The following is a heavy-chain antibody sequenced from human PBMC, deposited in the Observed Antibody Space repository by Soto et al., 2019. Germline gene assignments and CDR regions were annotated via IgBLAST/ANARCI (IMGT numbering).Heavy chain of an antibody. Sequence: EVHLVETAGGLIQPGGSLRLSCAASGLSVSSNDMSWVRQASGKGLEWVSVIYSGGSTHDADSVKGRFTISRDNSKNTVHLQMNSLRVDDTAVYFCSTSSRNEYHFAMDAWGQGTTVIVSS. CDR1: GLSVSSND. CDR3: STSSRNEYHFAMDA. V-gene: IGHV3-53*02. D-gene: IGHD6-6*01. CDR2: IYSGGST. J-gene: IGHJ6*02.